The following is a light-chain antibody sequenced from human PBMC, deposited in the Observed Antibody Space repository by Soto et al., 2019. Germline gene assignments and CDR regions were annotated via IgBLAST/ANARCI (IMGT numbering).Light chain of an antibody. CDR1: SSNIGAGYD. Sequence: QLPSVSGAPGQRVTISCTGSSSNIGAGYDVHWYQQLPGTAPKLLIYGNSNRPSGVPDRFSGSKSGTSASLAITGLQAEDEADYYCQSYDSSLSVWVFGGGTKLTVL. V-gene: IGLV1-40*01. CDR3: QSYDSSLSVWV. J-gene: IGLJ2*01. CDR2: GNS.